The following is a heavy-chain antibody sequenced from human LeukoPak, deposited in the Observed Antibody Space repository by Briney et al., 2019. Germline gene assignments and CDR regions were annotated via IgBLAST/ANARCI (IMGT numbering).Heavy chain of an antibody. CDR1: GYTFTSYD. Sequence: VASVKVSCKASGYTFTSYDINWVRQATGQGLEWMGWMNPNSGNTGYAQKFQGRVTMTRDTSTSTVYMELSSLRSEDTAVYYCARGGYYYDSSGYYYPNDYWGQGTLVTVSS. J-gene: IGHJ4*02. D-gene: IGHD3-22*01. V-gene: IGHV1-8*01. CDR2: MNPNSGNT. CDR3: ARGGYYYDSSGYYYPNDY.